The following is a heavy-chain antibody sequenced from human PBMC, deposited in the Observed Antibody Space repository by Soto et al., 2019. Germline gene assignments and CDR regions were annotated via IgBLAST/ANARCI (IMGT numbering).Heavy chain of an antibody. CDR1: GFTFYTYA. D-gene: IGHD2-2*03. J-gene: IGHJ4*02. V-gene: IGHV3-23*01. CDR2: IGPGGGDI. CDR3: AIKTFGYYPFDY. Sequence: EVHVLESGGGLVQPGGSLRLSCVGSGFTFYTYAMAWVRQAQGKGLEWVSSIGPGGGDISYSDSVKGRFSVSRDNSKDTLYLQMNALRAEDTAVYYCAIKTFGYYPFDYWGQGTRVTVSS.